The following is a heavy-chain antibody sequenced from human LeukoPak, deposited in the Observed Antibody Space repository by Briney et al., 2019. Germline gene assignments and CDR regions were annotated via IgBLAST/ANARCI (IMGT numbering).Heavy chain of an antibody. CDR3: ARGSGSGSYSWYSQY. J-gene: IGHJ1*01. CDR1: GFMLSNYW. V-gene: IGHV3-7*01. Sequence: PGGSLRLSCAASGFMLSNYWMTWVRQAPGKGLEWVANINEDGSVEHYVDSVKGRFTISRDNAKNSLYLQVNSLRAEDTAVYYCARGSGSGSYSWYSQYWGQGALVIVSS. CDR2: INEDGSVE. D-gene: IGHD3-10*01.